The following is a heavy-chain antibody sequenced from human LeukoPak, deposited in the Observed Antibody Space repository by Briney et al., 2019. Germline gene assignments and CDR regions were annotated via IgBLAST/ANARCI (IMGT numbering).Heavy chain of an antibody. V-gene: IGHV4-34*01. CDR3: ARVNTRIVVVTEVMDY. Sequence: SETLSLTCAVYGGSSSGYYWSWIRQPPGKGLEWVGEINHSGSTNYNPSLKSRVTISVDTSKNQFSLKLSSVTAADTAVYYCARVNTRIVVVTEVMDYWGQGTLVTVSS. J-gene: IGHJ4*02. CDR1: GGSSSGYY. CDR2: INHSGST. D-gene: IGHD2-21*02.